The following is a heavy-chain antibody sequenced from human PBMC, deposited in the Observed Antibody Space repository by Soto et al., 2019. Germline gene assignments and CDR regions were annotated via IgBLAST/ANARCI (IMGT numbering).Heavy chain of an antibody. J-gene: IGHJ3*02. Sequence: SETLSLTCTVPGGSISSGGYHWSWIRQHPGKGLEWIGYIYYSGSTYYNPSLKSRVTISVDTSKNQFSLKLSSVTAADTAVYYCARVLGYYDSSGDYWVDAFDIWGQGTMVTVSS. CDR2: IYYSGST. CDR3: ARVLGYYDSSGDYWVDAFDI. V-gene: IGHV4-31*03. CDR1: GGSISSGGYH. D-gene: IGHD3-22*01.